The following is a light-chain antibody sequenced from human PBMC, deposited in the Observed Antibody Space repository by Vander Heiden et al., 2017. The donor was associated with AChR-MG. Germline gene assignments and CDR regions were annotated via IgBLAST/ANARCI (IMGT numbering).Light chain of an antibody. CDR3: QVWDSSSDHVV. J-gene: IGLJ2*01. CDR1: NIGSKN. V-gene: IGLV3-21*02. Sequence: SYVLPQPPSVSVAPGQTASLTCGGNNIGSKNVHWYQQKPGQAPVLVVYDDSDRASGIPERFSGSNSGNTATLTISRVEAGDEADYYWQVWDSSSDHVVLGGGTKLTVL. CDR2: DDS.